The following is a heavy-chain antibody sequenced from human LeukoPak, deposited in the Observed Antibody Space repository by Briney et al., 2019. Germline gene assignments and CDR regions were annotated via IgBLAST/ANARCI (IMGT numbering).Heavy chain of an antibody. Sequence: SETLSLTCTVSGGSISSSSYYWGWIRQPPGTGLEWIGSIYYSGSTYYNPSLKSRVTISVDTSKNQFSLKLSSVTAADTAVYYCARETIFGVVITPPNYFDYWGQGTLVTVSS. V-gene: IGHV4-39*02. CDR1: GGSISSSSYY. CDR2: IYYSGST. J-gene: IGHJ4*02. CDR3: ARETIFGVVITPPNYFDY. D-gene: IGHD3-3*01.